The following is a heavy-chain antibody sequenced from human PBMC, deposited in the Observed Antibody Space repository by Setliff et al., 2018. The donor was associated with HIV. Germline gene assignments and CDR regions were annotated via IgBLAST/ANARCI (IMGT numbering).Heavy chain of an antibody. CDR2: MNPKSGNT. J-gene: IGHJ3*02. V-gene: IGHV1-8*02. CDR1: GYTFTSYD. D-gene: IGHD3-10*01. Sequence: ASVKVSCKASGYTFTSYDINWVRQATGQGLEWMGWMNPKSGNTGYARKFQDRVTMTTDTPTSTIFMELRSLRAEDTAIYYCAKQMKSMGPYDGFDIWGQGTMVTVSS. CDR3: AKQMKSMGPYDGFDI.